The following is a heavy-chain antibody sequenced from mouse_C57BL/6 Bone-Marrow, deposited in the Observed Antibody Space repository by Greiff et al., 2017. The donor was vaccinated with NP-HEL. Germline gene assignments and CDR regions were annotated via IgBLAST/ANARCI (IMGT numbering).Heavy chain of an antibody. CDR3: ARDGDYLYYFDY. Sequence: DVQLQESGPGLVKPSQSLSLTCSVTGYSITSGYYWNWIRQFPGNKLEWMGYISYDGSNNYNPSLKNRISITRDTSKNQFFLKLNSVTTEDTATYYCARDGDYLYYFDYWGQGTTLTVSS. CDR2: ISYDGSN. V-gene: IGHV3-6*01. CDR1: GYSITSGYY. J-gene: IGHJ2*01. D-gene: IGHD2-4*01.